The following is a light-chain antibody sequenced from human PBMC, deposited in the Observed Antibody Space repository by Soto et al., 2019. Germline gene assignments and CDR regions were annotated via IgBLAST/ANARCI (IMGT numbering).Light chain of an antibody. CDR3: QSYELSGPLYV. CDR1: SANIGAGYD. J-gene: IGLJ1*01. Sequence: QSVLTQPPSVSGAPGQRVTISCTGSSANIGAGYDVQWYQHLPGTAPKLLIYSNNNRPSGVSDRFSGSKSGTSASLAITGLQAEDEADYYCQSYELSGPLYVFGTGTKLTVL. V-gene: IGLV1-40*01. CDR2: SNN.